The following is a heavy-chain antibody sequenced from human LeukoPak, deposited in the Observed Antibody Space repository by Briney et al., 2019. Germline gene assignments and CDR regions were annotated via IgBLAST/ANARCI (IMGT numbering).Heavy chain of an antibody. D-gene: IGHD2-2*01. V-gene: IGHV3-23*01. CDR2: ISGRTGST. CDR1: VFTFNTNA. J-gene: IGHJ4*02. CDR3: ARSHLEYCGSTSCYLRAYNLDY. Sequence: PGGSLRLACAASVFTFNTNAMRWVRQAPGTGLEWVSAISGRTGSTYYADSVKGRSTISRDNAKNSLYLQMYSLRAEDTAVYYCARSHLEYCGSTSCYLRAYNLDYWGQGTLVTVSS.